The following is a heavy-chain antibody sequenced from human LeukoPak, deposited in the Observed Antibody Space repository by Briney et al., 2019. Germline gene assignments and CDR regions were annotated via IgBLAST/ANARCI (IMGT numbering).Heavy chain of an antibody. CDR1: GYTFTSYG. Sequence: GALVKVSCKASGYTFTSYGISWVRQAAGQGLEWMGWISAYNGNTNYAQKLQGRVTMTTDTSTSTAYMELRSLRSDDTAVYYCAIVVPAADNYYGMDVWGQGTTVTVSS. CDR3: AIVVPAADNYYGMDV. D-gene: IGHD2-2*01. J-gene: IGHJ6*02. V-gene: IGHV1-18*01. CDR2: ISAYNGNT.